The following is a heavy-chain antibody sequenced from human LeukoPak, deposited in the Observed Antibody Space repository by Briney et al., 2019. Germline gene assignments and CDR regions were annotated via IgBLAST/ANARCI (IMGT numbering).Heavy chain of an antibody. CDR2: IYHSGST. D-gene: IGHD6-13*01. V-gene: IGHV4-30-2*01. J-gene: IGHJ4*02. CDR3: ARGRYHKPGIAHKYYFDY. CDR1: GGSISSGGYS. Sequence: PSETLSLTCAVSGGSISSGGYSWSWIRQPPGKGLEWIGYIYHSGSTYYNPSLKSRVTISVDRSKNQFSLKLSSVTAADTAVYYCARGRYHKPGIAHKYYFDYWGQGTLVTVSS.